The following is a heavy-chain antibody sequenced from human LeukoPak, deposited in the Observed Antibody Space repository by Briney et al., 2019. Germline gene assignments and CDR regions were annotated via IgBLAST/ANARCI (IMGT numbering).Heavy chain of an antibody. CDR1: GYTFTGYY. CDR3: ARGYGSGSPRIFYYYGMDV. CDR2: INPNSGGT. D-gene: IGHD3-10*01. V-gene: IGHV1-2*02. J-gene: IGHJ6*02. Sequence: ASVKVSCKTSGYTFTGYYMHGVRQAPGHGLEWLGWINPNSGGTNYAQKFQGRVTMTRDTSISTAYMDLSRLRSDDTAVYYCARGYGSGSPRIFYYYGMDVWGQGTTVTVSS.